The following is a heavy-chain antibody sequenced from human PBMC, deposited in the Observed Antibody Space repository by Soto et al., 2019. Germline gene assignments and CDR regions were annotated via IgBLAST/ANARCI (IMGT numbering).Heavy chain of an antibody. D-gene: IGHD3-22*01. CDR1: GGTFSSYA. V-gene: IGHV1-69*13. Sequence: GPSVKVSCKASGGTFSSYAISWVRQAPGQGLEWMGGIIPIFGTANYAQKFQGRVTITADESTSTAYMELSSLRSEDTAVYYCAREGGAYYYDSSGYYYVSNWFDPWGQGTLVTVSS. CDR2: IIPIFGTA. J-gene: IGHJ5*02. CDR3: AREGGAYYYDSSGYYYVSNWFDP.